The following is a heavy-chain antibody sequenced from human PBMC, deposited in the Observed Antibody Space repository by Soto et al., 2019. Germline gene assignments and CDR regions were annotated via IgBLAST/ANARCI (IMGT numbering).Heavy chain of an antibody. CDR1: GFAISSSEMC. CDR2: IDWDGDK. J-gene: IGHJ6*04. V-gene: IGHV2-70*11. Sequence: SGPKLVNTTQTLTQTCTFPGFAISSSEMCVTSIRQPPGKALDTLARIDWDGDKYFSTSLMTRLIISRVTSKNQVDLIIPIIDPVDTATYYCARPTTLRGLISGTTGSYYYGVDVWGKETTVT. CDR3: ARPTTLRGLISGTTGSYYYGVDV. D-gene: IGHD1-7*01.